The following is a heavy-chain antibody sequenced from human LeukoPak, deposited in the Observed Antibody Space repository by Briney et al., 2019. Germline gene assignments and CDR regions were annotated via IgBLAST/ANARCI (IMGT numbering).Heavy chain of an antibody. V-gene: IGHV3-48*03. D-gene: IGHD3-16*01. J-gene: IGHJ4*02. CDR1: GFTYSTYE. CDR2: ISSSGGTI. CDR3: ARDRVTSMITLSGYQPDFDY. Sequence: PGGSLRLSCAASGFTYSTYEMNWVRQAPGKGLEWVSYISSSGGTIYYADSVKGRFTISRDNAKNSLYLQMNSLRAEDTAVYYCARDRVTSMITLSGYQPDFDYWGPGTLVTVSS.